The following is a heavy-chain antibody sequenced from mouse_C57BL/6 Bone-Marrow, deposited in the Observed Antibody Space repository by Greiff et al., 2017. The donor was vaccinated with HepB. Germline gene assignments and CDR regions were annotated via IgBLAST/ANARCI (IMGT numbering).Heavy chain of an antibody. Sequence: VQLQQPGAELVKPGASVKLSCKASGYTFTSYWMQWVKQRPGQGLEWIGEIDPSDSYTNYNQKFKGQATLTVDTSSSTAYMQLSSLTSEDSAVYYCARGDDYVPFAYWGQGTLVTVSA. CDR1: GYTFTSYW. V-gene: IGHV1-50*01. D-gene: IGHD2-4*01. J-gene: IGHJ3*01. CDR3: ARGDDYVPFAY. CDR2: IDPSDSYT.